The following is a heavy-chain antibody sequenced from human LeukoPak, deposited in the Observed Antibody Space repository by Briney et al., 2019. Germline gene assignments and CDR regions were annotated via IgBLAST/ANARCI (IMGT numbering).Heavy chain of an antibody. CDR3: ARTTHPYYFDY. V-gene: IGHV7-4-1*02. CDR2: INTNTGNP. J-gene: IGHJ4*02. D-gene: IGHD4-17*01. CDR1: GYTFTSYA. Sequence: ASVKVSCKASGYTFTSYAVNWVRQAPGQGLEWMGWINTNTGNPTYAQGFTGRFVFSLDTSVSTAYLQISSLKAEYTAVYYCARTTHPYYFDYWGQGTLVTVSS.